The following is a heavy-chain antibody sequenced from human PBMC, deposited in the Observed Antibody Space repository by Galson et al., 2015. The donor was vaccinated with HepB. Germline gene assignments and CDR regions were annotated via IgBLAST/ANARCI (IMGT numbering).Heavy chain of an antibody. CDR1: GFTFSSYS. J-gene: IGHJ4*02. Sequence: SLRLSCAASGFTFSSYSMNWVRQAPGKGLEWVSSISSNSSYIYYADSVKGRFTISRDNAKNSLYLQMNSLRAEDTAVYYCARVPDYYDSSGYWGQGTLVTVSS. CDR3: ARVPDYYDSSGY. CDR2: ISSNSSYI. D-gene: IGHD3-22*01. V-gene: IGHV3-21*01.